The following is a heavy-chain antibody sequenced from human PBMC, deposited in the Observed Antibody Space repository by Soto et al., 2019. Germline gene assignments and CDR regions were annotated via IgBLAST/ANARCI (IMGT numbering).Heavy chain of an antibody. J-gene: IGHJ4*02. Sequence: GVSLRLSCAASGFTFSSYWMHWVRQAPGKGLVWVSRINSDGSSTSYADSVKGRFTISRDNAKNTLYLQMNSLTAEETAVYYCARERWLHHYNDYWGQGTRVTVSS. CDR2: INSDGSST. D-gene: IGHD1-1*01. V-gene: IGHV3-74*01. CDR1: GFTFSSYW. CDR3: ARERWLHHYNDY.